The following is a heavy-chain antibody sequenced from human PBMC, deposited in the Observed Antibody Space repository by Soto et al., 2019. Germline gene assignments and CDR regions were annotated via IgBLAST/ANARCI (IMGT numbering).Heavy chain of an antibody. V-gene: IGHV4-59*08. J-gene: IGHJ4*02. Sequence: QVQLQESGPGRVEPSETRSPTCTVSGTSSSSFYWGCLRQAPGKDLGGIGYASHSGTTNYNPSLKSRGTISVDTSKNQFSLRLTSVTAADSAVYYCAGTCLKFEECGSTAHAFDHWGQGSLVTVS. D-gene: IGHD1-7*01. CDR2: ASHSGTT. CDR1: GTSSSSFY. CDR3: AGTCLKFEECGSTAHAFDH.